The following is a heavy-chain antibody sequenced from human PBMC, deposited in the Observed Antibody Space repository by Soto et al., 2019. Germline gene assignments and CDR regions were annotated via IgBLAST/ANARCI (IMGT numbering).Heavy chain of an antibody. J-gene: IGHJ6*02. D-gene: IGHD6-19*01. CDR2: ISYDGSNK. CDR1: GFTFSSYG. V-gene: IGHV3-30*18. CDR3: AKEYSMGWYDYYDGMAV. Sequence: QVQLVESGGGVVQPGRSLRLSCAASGFTFSSYGMHWVRQAPGKGLEWVAVISYDGSNKYYADSVKGRFTISRDNSKNKLYLQMNGLRAEDTAVYYCAKEYSMGWYDYYDGMAVWGQGTTDTVSS.